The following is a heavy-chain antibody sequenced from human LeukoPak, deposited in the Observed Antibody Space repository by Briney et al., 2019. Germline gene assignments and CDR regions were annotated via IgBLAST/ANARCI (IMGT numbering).Heavy chain of an antibody. CDR3: ARGGSYPGPDAFDI. D-gene: IGHD1-26*01. Sequence: GASVKVSCKASGYTFTGYYMHWVRQAPGQGLEWMGWIDPNSSGTNYAQKFQGRVTMTRDTSISTAYMELSRLRSDDTAVYYCARGGSYPGPDAFDIWGQGTMVTVSS. J-gene: IGHJ3*02. CDR1: GYTFTGYY. CDR2: IDPNSSGT. V-gene: IGHV1-2*02.